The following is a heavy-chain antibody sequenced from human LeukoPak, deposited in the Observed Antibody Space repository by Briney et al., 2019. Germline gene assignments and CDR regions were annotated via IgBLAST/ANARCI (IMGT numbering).Heavy chain of an antibody. CDR3: AKPYNGYQSKPDY. CDR2: ISNTGDRT. Sequence: GGSLRLSCAPSGFTFSSYAMSWIRQATGKRLEWVSSISNTGDRTSYTDSVNGRFTISRDNSKITLYLQMNSLRAEETAVYYCAKPYNGYQSKPDYWGQGTLVTVSS. V-gene: IGHV3-23*01. D-gene: IGHD5-12*01. CDR1: GFTFSSYA. J-gene: IGHJ4*02.